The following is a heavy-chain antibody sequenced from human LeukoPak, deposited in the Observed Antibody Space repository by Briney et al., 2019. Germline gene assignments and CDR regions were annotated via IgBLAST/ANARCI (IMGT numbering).Heavy chain of an antibody. CDR1: GFTFTTYW. J-gene: IGHJ6*02. CDR3: ARAIEVLQNYYYYGMDV. V-gene: IGHV3-74*01. CDR2: INSDGSIT. Sequence: PGGSLRLSCAASGFTFTTYWMHWVRQAPGKGLVWVSHINSDGSITSYADSVKGRFTISRDNAKNTLYLQMNSLRAEDTAVYYCARAIEVLQNYYYYGMDVWGQGTTVTVSS. D-gene: IGHD4/OR15-4a*01.